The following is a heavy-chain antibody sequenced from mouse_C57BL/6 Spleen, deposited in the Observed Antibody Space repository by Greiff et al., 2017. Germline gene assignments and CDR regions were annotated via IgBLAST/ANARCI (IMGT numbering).Heavy chain of an antibody. V-gene: IGHV5-4*03. J-gene: IGHJ1*03. D-gene: IGHD1-1*01. CDR3: ASYGSSLYWYFDV. CDR1: GFTFSSYA. CDR2: ISDGGSYT. Sequence: EVMLVESGGGLVKPGGSLKLSCAASGFTFSSYAMSWVRQTPEKRLEWVATISDGGSYTYYPDNVKGRFTISRDNAKNNLYLQMSHLKSEDTAMYYCASYGSSLYWYFDVWGTGTTVTVSS.